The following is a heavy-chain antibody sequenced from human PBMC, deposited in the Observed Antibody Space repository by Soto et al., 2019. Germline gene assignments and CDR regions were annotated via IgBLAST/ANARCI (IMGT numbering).Heavy chain of an antibody. D-gene: IGHD1-26*01. J-gene: IGHJ4*02. CDR3: ARLGWERLSGRRYFDY. Sequence: QVLLVQSGSEVKKPGASMKVSCQTSGYTFSDFALTWVRQVPDKGLEWLGWISPYTGKTNYAQRVHDRVALTTDTSTRTAYLELRSLTYDDTAVYYCARLGWERLSGRRYFDYWGQGTLVTVSS. CDR2: ISPYTGKT. CDR1: GYTFSDFA. V-gene: IGHV1-18*04.